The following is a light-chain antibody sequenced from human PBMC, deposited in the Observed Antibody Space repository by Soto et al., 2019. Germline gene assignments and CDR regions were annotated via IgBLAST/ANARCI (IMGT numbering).Light chain of an antibody. J-gene: IGKJ1*01. CDR3: QQYNSYSGT. V-gene: IGKV1-5*01. CDR1: ETIRSW. CDR2: DAS. Sequence: IQMTQSPSTLSASVGDRVTITCRASETIRSWLAWYQQKPGKAPKLLIYDASSLESGVPSRFSGSGSGTEFTLTISSLQPDDFATYYCQQYNSYSGTFGQGTKVDIK.